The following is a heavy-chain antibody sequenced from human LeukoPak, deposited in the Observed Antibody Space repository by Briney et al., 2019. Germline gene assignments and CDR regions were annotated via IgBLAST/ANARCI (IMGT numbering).Heavy chain of an antibody. J-gene: IGHJ3*02. D-gene: IGHD1-1*01. CDR3: AREGELADDAFDI. CDR1: GFTFSNYV. V-gene: IGHV3-30-3*01. CDR2: ISYDGSNK. Sequence: GGSLRLSCAASGFTFSNYVMHWVRQAPGKGLEWVAVISYDGSNKYYADSVKGRSTISRDNSKNTLYLQMNSLRAEDTAVYSCAREGELADDAFDIWGQGTMVTVSS.